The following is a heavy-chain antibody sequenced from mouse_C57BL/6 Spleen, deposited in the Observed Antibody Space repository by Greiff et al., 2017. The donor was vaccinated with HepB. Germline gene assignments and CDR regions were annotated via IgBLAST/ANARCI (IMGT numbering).Heavy chain of an antibody. J-gene: IGHJ4*01. D-gene: IGHD1-1*01. CDR3: TGVITTVVATGAMDY. V-gene: IGHV14-4*01. CDR1: GFNIKDDY. Sequence: VHVKQSGAELVRPGASVKLSCTASGFNIKDDYMHWVKQRPEQGLEWIGWIDPENGDTEYASKFQGKATITADTSSNTAYLQLSSLTSEDTAVYYCTGVITTVVATGAMDYWGQGTSVTVSS. CDR2: IDPENGDT.